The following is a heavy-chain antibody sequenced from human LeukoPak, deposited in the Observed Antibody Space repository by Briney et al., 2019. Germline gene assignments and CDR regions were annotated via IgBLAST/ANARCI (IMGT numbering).Heavy chain of an antibody. CDR2: ISDSGGST. D-gene: IGHD5-18*01. CDR1: GFPFSSYA. CDR3: CRGYSFGRYGMDF. V-gene: IGHV3-64D*09. Sequence: GGSLRLSCSASGFPFSSYAMHWVRQAPGKGLECVSAISDSGGSTYYADSVKGRFTISRDNSKNTLYLQMSSLRGEDTAVYFCCRGYSFGRYGMDFWGQGTTVTVSS. J-gene: IGHJ6*02.